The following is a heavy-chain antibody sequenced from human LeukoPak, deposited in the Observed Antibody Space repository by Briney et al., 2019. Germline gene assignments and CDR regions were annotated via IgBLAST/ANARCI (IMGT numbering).Heavy chain of an antibody. D-gene: IGHD1-1*01. V-gene: IGHV3-30*02. CDR2: IRNDGSNH. CDR3: VRDYNWGFDY. J-gene: IGHJ4*02. Sequence: GGSLRLSCAPSGFTFSHHGMHWVRQAPGKGLGWVAFIRNDGSNHYYADSVKGRFTTSRDNSKNNVYLQMYSLRVEDTSIYYCVRDYNWGFDYWGQGTVVTVSS. CDR1: GFTFSHHG.